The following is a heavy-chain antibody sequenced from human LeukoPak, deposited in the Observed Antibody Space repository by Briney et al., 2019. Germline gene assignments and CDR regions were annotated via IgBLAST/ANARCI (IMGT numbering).Heavy chain of an antibody. CDR2: INHSGST. CDR3: ARDKYYYDSSGYWYYFDY. Sequence: SETLSLTCAVYGGSFSGYYWSWIRQPPGKGLEWIGEINHSGSTNYNPSLKSRVTISVDTSKNQFSLKLSSVTAADTAVYYCARDKYYYDSSGYWYYFDYWGQGTLVTVSS. D-gene: IGHD3-22*01. V-gene: IGHV4-34*01. J-gene: IGHJ4*02. CDR1: GGSFSGYY.